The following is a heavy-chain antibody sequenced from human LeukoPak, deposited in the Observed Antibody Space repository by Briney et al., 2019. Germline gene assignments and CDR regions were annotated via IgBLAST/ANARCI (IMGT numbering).Heavy chain of an antibody. J-gene: IGHJ4*02. Sequence: GGSLRLSCAASGFTFSDYYMSWIRQAPXXXLEWVSYISSSGSTIYYADSVKGRFTISRDNAKNSLYLQMNSLRAEDTAVYYCARAFTIFGVVGNYFDYWGQGTLVTVSS. CDR2: ISSSGSTI. D-gene: IGHD3-3*01. CDR1: GFTFSDYY. V-gene: IGHV3-11*01. CDR3: ARAFTIFGVVGNYFDY.